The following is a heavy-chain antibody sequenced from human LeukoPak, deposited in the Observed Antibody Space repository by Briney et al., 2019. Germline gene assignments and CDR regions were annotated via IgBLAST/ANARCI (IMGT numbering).Heavy chain of an antibody. Sequence: HAGGSLTLSCAASGFTVRNNYMSWVRQAPGKGLEWVSVIYSGGSTYYADSVKGRFTISRDNSKNTLYLQMNSLRAEDTAVYFCATGERMVRGDGVDYWGQGTLVTVSS. CDR3: ATGERMVRGDGVDY. V-gene: IGHV3-66*01. J-gene: IGHJ4*02. D-gene: IGHD3-10*01. CDR2: IYSGGST. CDR1: GFTVRNNY.